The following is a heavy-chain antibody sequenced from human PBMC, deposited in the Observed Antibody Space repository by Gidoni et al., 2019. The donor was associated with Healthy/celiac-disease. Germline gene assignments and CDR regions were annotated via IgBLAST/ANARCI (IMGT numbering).Heavy chain of an antibody. D-gene: IGHD5-12*01. Sequence: QVQLMQSGAEVKKPGSSVRVSCTASGGTFSSYAISWVRQAPGQGLEWMGGIIPICGTANYAQKFQGRVTITADESTSTAYMELSSLRSEDTAVYYGARDGSGQYYFDYWGQGTLVTVSS. CDR2: IIPICGTA. J-gene: IGHJ4*02. V-gene: IGHV1-69*01. CDR3: ARDGSGQYYFDY. CDR1: GGTFSSYA.